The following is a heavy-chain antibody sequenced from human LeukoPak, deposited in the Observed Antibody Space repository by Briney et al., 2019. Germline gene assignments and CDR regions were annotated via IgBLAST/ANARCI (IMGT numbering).Heavy chain of an antibody. CDR2: INPIFGTP. CDR1: GGTFSSYV. CDR3: ARNQTFGDSSWSWFDP. J-gene: IGHJ5*02. V-gene: IGHV1-69*05. D-gene: IGHD4-17*01. Sequence: SVTVSCKASGGTFSSYVISWVRQAPGQGLEWMGGINPIFGTPFYAQRFQGRVTITMDGSTSTAYMELSSLRSEDTAVYYCARNQTFGDSSWSWFDPWGQGTLVTVSS.